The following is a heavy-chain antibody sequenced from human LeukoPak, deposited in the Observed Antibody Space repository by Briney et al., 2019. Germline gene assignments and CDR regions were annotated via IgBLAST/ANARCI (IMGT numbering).Heavy chain of an antibody. CDR1: GGSISSSSYY. CDR3: ATPGTRKRGRHYYDSSGYPAVMDAFDI. J-gene: IGHJ3*02. Sequence: PSETLSLTCTVSGGSISSSSYYWGWIRQPPGKGLEWIGSIYYSGSTYYNPSLKSRVTISVDTSKNQFSLKLSSVTAADTAVYYCATPGTRKRGRHYYDSSGYPAVMDAFDIWGQGTMVTVSS. D-gene: IGHD3-22*01. CDR2: IYYSGST. V-gene: IGHV4-39*07.